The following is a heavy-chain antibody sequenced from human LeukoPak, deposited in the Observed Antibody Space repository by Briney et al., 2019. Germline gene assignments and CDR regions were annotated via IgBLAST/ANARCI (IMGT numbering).Heavy chain of an antibody. Sequence: PSETLSLTCTVSGGSVSSYYWSWIRQPAGKGLEWIGRFYTSGSTNYNPSLKSRVTMSVDTSKNQISLKLSSMTAADTAVYYCASLYCTSTRCLEYWGRGTLVTVSS. CDR3: ASLYCTSTRCLEY. CDR1: GGSVSSYY. D-gene: IGHD2-8*01. V-gene: IGHV4-4*07. CDR2: FYTSGST. J-gene: IGHJ4*02.